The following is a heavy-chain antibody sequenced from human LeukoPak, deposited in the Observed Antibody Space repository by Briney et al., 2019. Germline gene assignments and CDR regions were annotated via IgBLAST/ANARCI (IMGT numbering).Heavy chain of an antibody. V-gene: IGHV3-66*04. CDR2: TYSGGST. J-gene: IGHJ4*02. Sequence: GGSLRLSCAASGFTVSRNYMSWVRQAPGKGLEWVSVTYSGGSTYYADSVKGRFTISRDNSENTLYLQMNSLRAEDTAVYYCARRPPGDSYGYDYWGQGTLVAVSS. CDR3: ARRPPGDSYGYDY. CDR1: GFTVSRNY. D-gene: IGHD5-18*01.